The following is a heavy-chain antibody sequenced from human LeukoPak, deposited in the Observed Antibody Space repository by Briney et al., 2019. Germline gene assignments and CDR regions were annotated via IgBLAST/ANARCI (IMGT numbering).Heavy chain of an antibody. D-gene: IGHD3-22*01. CDR2: TSGSGGST. J-gene: IGHJ4*02. Sequence: QPGGSLRLSCAASAFTFSSYAMSWVRQAPGKGLEWVSATSGSGGSTYYADSVKGRFTISRDNSKNTLYLQMNSLRAEDTAVYYCAKEEGVTMIVVVITEFDYWGQGTLVTVSS. CDR3: AKEEGVTMIVVVITEFDY. CDR1: AFTFSSYA. V-gene: IGHV3-23*01.